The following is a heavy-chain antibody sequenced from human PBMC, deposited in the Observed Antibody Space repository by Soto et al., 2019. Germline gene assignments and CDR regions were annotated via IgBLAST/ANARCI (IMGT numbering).Heavy chain of an antibody. CDR2: ITGSGLSI. J-gene: IGHJ4*02. Sequence: QVQLVESGGGLVKPGGSLRLSCAASGFTFSDSYMSWIRQAPGKGLEWVSYITGSGLSIYYADSVKGRFTISRDNAKNSLYLQMNSLRAEDTVVYYCARPLYGSTSGWLLDYWGRGTLVTVSS. V-gene: IGHV3-11*01. D-gene: IGHD6-25*01. CDR3: ARPLYGSTSGWLLDY. CDR1: GFTFSDSY.